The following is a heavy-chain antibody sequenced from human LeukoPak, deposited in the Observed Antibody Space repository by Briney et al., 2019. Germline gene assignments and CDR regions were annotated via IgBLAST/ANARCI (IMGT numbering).Heavy chain of an antibody. D-gene: IGHD3-22*01. J-gene: IGHJ4*02. V-gene: IGHV1-2*02. CDR3: ARDPRGYYYDSSGYPLDY. CDR1: GYTFTGYY. CDR2: INPNSGGT. Sequence: ASVKVSCKASGYTFTGYYMHWVRQAPGQGLEWMGWINPNSGGTNYAPKFQGRVTMTRDTSISTAYMELSRLRSDDTAVYYCARDPRGYYYDSSGYPLDYWGQGTLVTVSS.